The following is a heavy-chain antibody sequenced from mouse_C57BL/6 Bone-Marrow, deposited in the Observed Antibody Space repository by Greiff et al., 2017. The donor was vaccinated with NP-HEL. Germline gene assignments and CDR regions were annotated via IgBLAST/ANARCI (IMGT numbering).Heavy chain of an antibody. J-gene: IGHJ3*01. V-gene: IGHV5-6*01. CDR3: ARRVTYYDYDGWFAY. CDR2: ISSGGSYT. Sequence: EVQLVESGGDLVKPGGSLKLSCAASGFTFSSYGMSWVRQTPDKRLEWVATISSGGSYTYYPDSVKGRFTISRDNAKNTLYLQMSSLKSEDTAMYYCARRVTYYDYDGWFAYWGQGTLVTVSA. CDR1: GFTFSSYG. D-gene: IGHD2-4*01.